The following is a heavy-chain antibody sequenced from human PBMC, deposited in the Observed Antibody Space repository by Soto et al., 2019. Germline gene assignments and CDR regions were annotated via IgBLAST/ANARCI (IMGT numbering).Heavy chain of an antibody. CDR2: INPNSGGT. J-gene: IGHJ5*02. CDR3: ARGSSGYSFMGGFDP. Sequence: ASVKVSCKASGYTFTGYYMHWVRQAPGQGLEWMGWINPNSGGTNYAQKFQGRVTMTRDTSISTAYMELSRLRSDDTAVYFCARGSSGYSFMGGFDPWGQGTLVTVSS. V-gene: IGHV1-2*02. D-gene: IGHD5-18*01. CDR1: GYTFTGYY.